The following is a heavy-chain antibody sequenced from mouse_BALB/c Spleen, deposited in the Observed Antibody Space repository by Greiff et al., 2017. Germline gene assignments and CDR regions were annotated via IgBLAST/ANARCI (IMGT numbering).Heavy chain of an antibody. V-gene: IGHV5-12-1*01. CDR1: GFAFSSYD. D-gene: IGHD2-1*01. CDR2: ISSGGGST. CDR3: ARQIYYANYRYFDV. J-gene: IGHJ1*01. Sequence: EVQLVESGGGLVKPGGSLKLSCAASGFAFSSYDMSWVRQTPEKRLEWVAYISSGGGSTYYPDTVKGRFTISRDNAKNTLYLQMSSLKSEDTAMYYCARQIYYANYRYFDVWGAGTTVTVSS.